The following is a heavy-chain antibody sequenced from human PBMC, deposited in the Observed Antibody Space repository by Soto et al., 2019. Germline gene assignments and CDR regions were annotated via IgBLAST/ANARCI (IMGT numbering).Heavy chain of an antibody. CDR2: ISGSGGST. J-gene: IGHJ5*02. CDR3: AKVPRRDCSSTSCYVNWFDP. Sequence: PGGSLRLSCAASGFTFSSYAMSWVRQAPGKGLEWVSAISGSGGSTYYADSVKGRFTISRDNSKNTLYLQMNSLRAEDTAVYYCAKVPRRDCSSTSCYVNWFDPWGQGTLVTVPQ. CDR1: GFTFSSYA. V-gene: IGHV3-23*01. D-gene: IGHD2-2*01.